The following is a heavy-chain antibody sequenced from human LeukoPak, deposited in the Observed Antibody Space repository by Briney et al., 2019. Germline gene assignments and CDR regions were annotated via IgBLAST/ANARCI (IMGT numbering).Heavy chain of an antibody. Sequence: LGASVKVSCKASGYTFTGYYMHWVRQAPGQGLEWMGWINPNSGGTNYAQKFQGRVTMTRDTSISTAYMELSRLRSDDTAVYYCARISTYYYDSSGSADPDWFDPWGQGTLVTVSS. D-gene: IGHD3-22*01. CDR2: INPNSGGT. CDR3: ARISTYYYDSSGSADPDWFDP. CDR1: GYTFTGYY. V-gene: IGHV1-2*03. J-gene: IGHJ5*02.